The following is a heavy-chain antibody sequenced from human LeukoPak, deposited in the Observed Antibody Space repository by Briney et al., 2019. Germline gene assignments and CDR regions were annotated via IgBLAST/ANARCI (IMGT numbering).Heavy chain of an antibody. Sequence: SETLSLTCAVYGGSFSGYYWSWIRQPPGKGLEWIGEINHSGSTNYNPSLKSRVTISVDTSKNQFSLKLSSVTAADTAVYYCARDHSSSWSFDYWGQGTLVTVSS. CDR3: ARDHSSSWSFDY. D-gene: IGHD6-13*01. CDR1: GGSFSGYY. CDR2: INHSGST. J-gene: IGHJ4*02. V-gene: IGHV4-34*01.